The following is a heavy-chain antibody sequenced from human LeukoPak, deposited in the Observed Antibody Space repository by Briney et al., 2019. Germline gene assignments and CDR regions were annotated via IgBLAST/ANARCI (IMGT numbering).Heavy chain of an antibody. CDR2: ISYDGSNK. D-gene: IGHD2-15*01. CDR3: AKSGLNRFDY. Sequence: GGSLRLSCAASGFTFSSYAMHWVRQAPGKGLEWVAVISYDGSNKYYADSVKGRFAISRDNSKNTLYLQMNSLRAEDTAVYYCAKSGLNRFDYWGQGTLVTVSS. V-gene: IGHV3-30*09. CDR1: GFTFSSYA. J-gene: IGHJ4*02.